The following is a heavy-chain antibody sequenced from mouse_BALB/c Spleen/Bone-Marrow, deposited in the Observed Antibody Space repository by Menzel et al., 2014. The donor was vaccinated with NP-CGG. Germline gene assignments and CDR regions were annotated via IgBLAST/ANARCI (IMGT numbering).Heavy chain of an antibody. CDR1: GFTFSSFG. CDR2: ISSGSSTI. Sequence: EVQLVESGGGLVQPGGSRKLSCAASGFTFSSFGMHWVRQAPEKGLERVAYISSGSSTIYYADTVKGRFTISRDNPKNTLFLQMTSLRSEDTAMYYCARYGYYDAMDYWGQGTSVTVSS. D-gene: IGHD2-2*01. V-gene: IGHV5-17*02. J-gene: IGHJ4*01. CDR3: ARYGYYDAMDY.